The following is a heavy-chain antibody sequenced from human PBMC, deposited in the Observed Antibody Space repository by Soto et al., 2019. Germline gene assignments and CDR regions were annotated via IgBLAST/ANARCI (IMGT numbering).Heavy chain of an antibody. V-gene: IGHV3-30-3*01. D-gene: IGHD3-9*01. J-gene: IGHJ4*02. CDR2: ISYDGSNK. Sequence: QVQLVESGGGVVQPGRSLRLSCAASGFTFSSYAMHWVRQAPGKGLEWVAVISYDGSNKYYADSVKGRFTISRDNSKNTLYLQMNSLRAEDTAVYYCARERVRLRYFDWLFYWGQGTLVTVSS. CDR3: ARERVRLRYFDWLFY. CDR1: GFTFSSYA.